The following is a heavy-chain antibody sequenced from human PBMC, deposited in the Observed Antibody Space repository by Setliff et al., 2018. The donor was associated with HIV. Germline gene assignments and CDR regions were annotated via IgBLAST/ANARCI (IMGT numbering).Heavy chain of an antibody. D-gene: IGHD2-2*01. V-gene: IGHV2-70*11. J-gene: IGHJ4*02. Sequence: WIRQPPGKAMEWLARMAWTDAKNYNTSLKTRXTVSWDTAKNQVVXXMTNMDPVXXXTYYCARIYGLSPPVWGQGTQVTVSS. CDR2: MAWTDAK. CDR3: ARIYGLSPPV.